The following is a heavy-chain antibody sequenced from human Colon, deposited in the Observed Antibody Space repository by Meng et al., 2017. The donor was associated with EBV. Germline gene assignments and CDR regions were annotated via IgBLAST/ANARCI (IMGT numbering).Heavy chain of an antibody. CDR3: TRIQRQVSPGS. J-gene: IGHJ5*02. CDR2: INVGNGYT. CDR1: GYTFTSYD. D-gene: IGHD1-1*01. V-gene: IGHV1-3*01. Sequence: QVQFVQSGAEVKKPXXSVKVSCKASGYTFTSYDIHWLRQAPGERFEWMGWINVGNGYTKYSQKFQDRLTITRDTSASTAYMELSSLRSEDTAVYYCTRIQRQVSPGSWGQGTLGTVAS.